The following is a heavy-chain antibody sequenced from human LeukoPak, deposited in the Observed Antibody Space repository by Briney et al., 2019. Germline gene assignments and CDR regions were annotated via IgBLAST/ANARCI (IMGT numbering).Heavy chain of an antibody. CDR3: ARLHTGFDYVPYYSMDV. CDR2: VHYTGST. Sequence: SETLSLTCTVSGGSTRSYYWSWIRQPPGKGLEWIGHVHYTGSTKYNPSLKSRVTISVDMSKNQVPLKLTSVSAADTAMYYCARLHTGFDYVPYYSMDVWGQGTTVSVSS. CDR1: GGSTRSYY. D-gene: IGHD5-12*01. V-gene: IGHV4-59*08. J-gene: IGHJ6*02.